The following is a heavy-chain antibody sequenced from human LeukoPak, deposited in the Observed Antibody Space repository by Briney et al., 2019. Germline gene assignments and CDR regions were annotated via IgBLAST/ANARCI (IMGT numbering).Heavy chain of an antibody. CDR1: GFTVSNNY. CDR3: TRGLVVGGTGVWAFDI. CDR2: IYKVGNT. Sequence: GGSLRLSCAASGFTVSNNYMSWVRQAPGYGLEWVSVIYKVGNTFYADFVKGRFTISRDNSKNTLYLQMNSLRAEDTALYYCTRGLVVGGTGVWAFDIWGQGTMVTVSS. V-gene: IGHV3-66*01. D-gene: IGHD1-26*01. J-gene: IGHJ3*02.